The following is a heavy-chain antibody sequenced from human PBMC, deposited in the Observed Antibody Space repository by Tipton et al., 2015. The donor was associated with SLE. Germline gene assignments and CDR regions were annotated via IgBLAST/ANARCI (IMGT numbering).Heavy chain of an antibody. V-gene: IGHV4-39*01. Sequence: LSLTCTVSGGSISSYYWGWIRQPPGKGLEWIGSIYYSGSTYYNPSLKSRVTISVDTSKNQFSLKLSSVTAADTAVYYCARHMGRGYSYGTDAFDIWGQGTMVTVSS. CDR2: IYYSGST. CDR1: GGSISSYY. J-gene: IGHJ3*02. CDR3: ARHMGRGYSYGTDAFDI. D-gene: IGHD5-18*01.